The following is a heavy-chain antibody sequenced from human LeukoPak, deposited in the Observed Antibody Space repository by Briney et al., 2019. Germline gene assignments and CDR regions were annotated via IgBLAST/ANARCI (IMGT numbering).Heavy chain of an antibody. D-gene: IGHD5-18*01. CDR2: IHYTGTT. Sequence: SETLSLTCTVSGGSTSSYYWSWIRQPPGKGLEWIGYIHYTGTTNYNPSLKSRVTISVDTSKNQFSLKLSSVTAADTAVYYCARDQAAMVNFDYWGQGTLVTVSS. CDR1: GGSTSSYY. J-gene: IGHJ4*02. CDR3: ARDQAAMVNFDY. V-gene: IGHV4-59*12.